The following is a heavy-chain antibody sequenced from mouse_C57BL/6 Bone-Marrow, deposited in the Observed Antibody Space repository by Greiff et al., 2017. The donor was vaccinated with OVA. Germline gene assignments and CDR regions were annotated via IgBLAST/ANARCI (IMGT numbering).Heavy chain of an antibody. CDR2: IHPNSGST. D-gene: IGHD1-1*01. CDR3: ARDYYGSSLYYYAMDY. V-gene: IGHV1-64*01. Sequence: QVQLQQPGAELVKPGASVKLSCKASGYTFTSYWMHWVKQRPGQGLEWIGMIHPNSGSTNYNEKFKSKATLTVDKSYSTAYMQLSSLTSEDSAVYYCARDYYGSSLYYYAMDYWGQGTSVTVSS. J-gene: IGHJ4*01. CDR1: GYTFTSYW.